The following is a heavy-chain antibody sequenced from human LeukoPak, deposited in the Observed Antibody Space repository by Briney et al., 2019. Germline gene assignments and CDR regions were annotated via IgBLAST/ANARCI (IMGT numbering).Heavy chain of an antibody. Sequence: SVKVSCKASGGTFSSYAISWVRQAPGQGLEWMGRIIPILGIANYAQEFQGRVTITADKSTSTAYMELSSLRSEDTAVYYCARSLSPSNFDYWGQGTLVTVSS. CDR3: ARSLSPSNFDY. CDR1: GGTFSSYA. J-gene: IGHJ4*02. V-gene: IGHV1-69*04. CDR2: IIPILGIA.